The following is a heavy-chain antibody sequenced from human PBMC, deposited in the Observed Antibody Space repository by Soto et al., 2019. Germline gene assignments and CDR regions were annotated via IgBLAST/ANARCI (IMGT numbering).Heavy chain of an antibody. J-gene: IGHJ5*02. Sequence: GGCLRLSCAASRFTVSSYAVSWVRQTPGKGLEWVSAISGSGGSTYYADSVKGRFTISRDNSKNTLYLQMNSLRAEGTAVYYCAKRKYYYDSSLRGWFDPWGQGTLVTVSS. CDR3: AKRKYYYDSSLRGWFDP. D-gene: IGHD3-22*01. CDR2: ISGSGGST. CDR1: RFTVSSYA. V-gene: IGHV3-23*01.